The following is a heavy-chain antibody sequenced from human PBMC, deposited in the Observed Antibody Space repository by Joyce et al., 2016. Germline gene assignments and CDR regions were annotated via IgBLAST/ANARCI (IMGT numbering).Heavy chain of an antibody. J-gene: IGHJ4*02. V-gene: IGHV5-51*01. CDR2: INPEATDT. CDR3: ARSAVRGTLSPFFDY. Sequence: VQLVQSGGEVKKPGESLKISCKGVGYSFPSYWLGWGRQMPGKGRELIGIINPEATDTRYSPSFQGQVTISVDRSIKTAHLRWGSLRASDTAIYYCARSAVRGTLSPFFDYWGQGSLVTVSS. CDR1: GYSFPSYW. D-gene: IGHD3-16*01.